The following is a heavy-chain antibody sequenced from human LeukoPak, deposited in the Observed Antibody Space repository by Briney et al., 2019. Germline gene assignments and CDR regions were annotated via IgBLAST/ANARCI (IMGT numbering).Heavy chain of an antibody. J-gene: IGHJ3*02. CDR3: ARDGLLAYCGGDCSGTFDI. CDR1: GFMFSSYS. CDR2: ISAAGTFI. D-gene: IGHD2-21*01. Sequence: PGGSLRLSCAASGFMFSSYSMNWVRQAPGKGLEWVSSISAAGTFIYYANSVKGRFTISRDNAEGSLHLQMNSLSAEDTAIYYCARDGLLAYCGGDCSGTFDIWGQGTMVAVSS. V-gene: IGHV3-21*01.